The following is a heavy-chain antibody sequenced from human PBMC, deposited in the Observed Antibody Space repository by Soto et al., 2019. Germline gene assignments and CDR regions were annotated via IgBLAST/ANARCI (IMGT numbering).Heavy chain of an antibody. J-gene: IGHJ6*02. V-gene: IGHV1-69*13. Sequence: ASVKVSCKASGGSFTYTLSWVRQAPGQGLEWMGGIIPIFGTANYAQKFQGRVTITADESTKTAYMELSTLRSEDTAVYYCARLHSHGTYGMDVWGQGTTVTVSS. CDR1: GGSFTYT. D-gene: IGHD5-18*01. CDR2: IIPIFGTA. CDR3: ARLHSHGTYGMDV.